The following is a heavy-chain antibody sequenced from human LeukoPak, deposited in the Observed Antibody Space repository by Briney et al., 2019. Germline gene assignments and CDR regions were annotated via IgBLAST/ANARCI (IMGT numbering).Heavy chain of an antibody. CDR3: ATYSGVWDLLN. CDR1: GYSFSNYW. D-gene: IGHD1-26*01. V-gene: IGHV5-51*01. CDR2: IYPGDSDT. J-gene: IGHJ4*02. Sequence: GESLKISCKGSGYSFSNYWIGWVRQMPGKGLEWMGIIYPGDSDTRYSPSFQGHVTISAYNSISTAYLQWSSLKASDTAMYYCATYSGVWDLLNWGQGTLVAVSS.